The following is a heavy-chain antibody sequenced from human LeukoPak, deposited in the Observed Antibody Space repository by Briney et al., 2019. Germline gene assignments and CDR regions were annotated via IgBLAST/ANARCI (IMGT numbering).Heavy chain of an antibody. Sequence: GGSLRLSCAASGFTFSSYSMNWVRQAPGKGLEWVSAISGSGGSTDYADSAKGRFTISRDNSKNTLYLQMNSLRAEDTAVYYCARVGSSSLYDPSRYPFDIWGQGTMVTVSS. CDR1: GFTFSSYS. V-gene: IGHV3-23*01. CDR3: ARVGSSSLYDPSRYPFDI. J-gene: IGHJ3*02. D-gene: IGHD6-13*01. CDR2: ISGSGGST.